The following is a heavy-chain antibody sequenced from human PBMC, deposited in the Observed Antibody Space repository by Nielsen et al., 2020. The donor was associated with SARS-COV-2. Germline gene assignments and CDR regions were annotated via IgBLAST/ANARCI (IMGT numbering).Heavy chain of an antibody. Sequence: GGSLRLSCAASGFTFSSYSMNWVRQAPGKGLEWVSAISGSGGSTYYADSVKGRFTISRDNSKNTLYLQMNSLRAEDTAVYYCAKLQWLAFLFSKTTAGGQGTLVTVSS. J-gene: IGHJ4*02. CDR1: GFTFSSYS. V-gene: IGHV3-23*01. CDR2: ISGSGGST. CDR3: AKLQWLAFLFSKTTA. D-gene: IGHD6-19*01.